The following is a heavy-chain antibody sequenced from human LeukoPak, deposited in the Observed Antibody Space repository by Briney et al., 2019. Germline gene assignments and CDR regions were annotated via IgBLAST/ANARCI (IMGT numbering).Heavy chain of an antibody. CDR2: IFYTGDS. V-gene: IGHV4-59*08. CDR1: GVSSSSSY. CDR3: ARHRFASPLDS. J-gene: IGHJ4*02. D-gene: IGHD2-21*01. Sequence: SETLSLTCTVSGVSSSSSYWSWIRQPPGKGLEWIGYIFYTGDSSHNPSFKSRVSISLDTSKDQISLKLSSVTAADTAVYYCARHRFASPLDSWGQGTLVTVSS.